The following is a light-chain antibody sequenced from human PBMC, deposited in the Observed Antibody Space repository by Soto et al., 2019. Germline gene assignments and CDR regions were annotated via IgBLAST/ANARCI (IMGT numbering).Light chain of an antibody. CDR1: QGIRNA. CDR3: LQHNGYPLT. J-gene: IGKJ4*01. V-gene: IGKV1-17*01. Sequence: DIQMTQSPSSLSSSVGDRVTITCRASQGIRNALGWYQQKPGKAPKRLIYAASSLQAGVPSRFSGSGSGTEFTLPIISLQPEDFATYYCLQHNGYPLTFGGGTKVEIK. CDR2: AAS.